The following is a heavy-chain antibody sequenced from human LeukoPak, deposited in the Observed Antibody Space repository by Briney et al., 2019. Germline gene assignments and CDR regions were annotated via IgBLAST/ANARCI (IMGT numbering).Heavy chain of an antibody. J-gene: IGHJ5*02. CDR1: GYTFTAHD. D-gene: IGHD2-21*02. CDR3: ARAIVVVTATWFDP. Sequence: ASVKVSCKTSGYTFTAHDIFWVRQAPGQGLEWMGWINPNSGGTNYAQKFQGRVTMTRDTSISTAYMELSRLRADDTAVYYCARAIVVVTATWFDPWGQGTLVTVSS. V-gene: IGHV1-2*02. CDR2: INPNSGGT.